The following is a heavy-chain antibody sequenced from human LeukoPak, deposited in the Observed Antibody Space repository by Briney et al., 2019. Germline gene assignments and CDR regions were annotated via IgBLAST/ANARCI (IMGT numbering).Heavy chain of an antibody. CDR3: ARPRFYGGKASAFDI. CDR1: GGSISSSSYY. V-gene: IGHV4-39*01. D-gene: IGHD4-23*01. J-gene: IGHJ3*02. CDR2: IYYSGST. Sequence: SETLSLTCTVSGGSISSSSYYWGWIRQPPGKGLEWIGSIYYSGSTYYNPSLKSRVTISVDTSKNQFSLKLSSVTAADTAVYYCARPRFYGGKASAFDIWGQGTMVTVSS.